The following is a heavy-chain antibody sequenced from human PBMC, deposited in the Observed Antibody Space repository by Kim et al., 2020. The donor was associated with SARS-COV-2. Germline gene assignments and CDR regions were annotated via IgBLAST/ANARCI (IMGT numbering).Heavy chain of an antibody. J-gene: IGHJ4*02. Sequence: YYADSVKGRFTISRDNSKNTLYLQMNSLRAEDTAVYYCAKDWQILTGRGYWGQGTLVTVSS. D-gene: IGHD3-9*01. CDR3: AKDWQILTGRGY. V-gene: IGHV3-23*01.